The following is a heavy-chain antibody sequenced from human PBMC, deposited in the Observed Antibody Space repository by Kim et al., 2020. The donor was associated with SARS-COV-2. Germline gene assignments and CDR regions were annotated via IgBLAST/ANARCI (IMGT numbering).Heavy chain of an antibody. J-gene: IGHJ3*02. D-gene: IGHD6-13*01. CDR3: ARDPWSSSWYGGGAFDI. V-gene: IGHV4-59*01. CDR2: IYYSGST. CDR1: GGSISSYY. Sequence: SETLSLTCTVSGGSISSYYWSWIRQPPGKGLEWIGYIYYSGSTNYNPSLKSRVTISVDTSKNQFSLKLSSVTAADTVVYYCARDPWSSSWYGGGAFDIWGQGTMVTVSS.